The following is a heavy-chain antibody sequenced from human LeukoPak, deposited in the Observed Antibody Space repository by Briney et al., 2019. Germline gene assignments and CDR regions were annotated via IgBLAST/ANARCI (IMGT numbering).Heavy chain of an antibody. V-gene: IGHV3-23*01. D-gene: IGHD5-24*01. CDR3: AQSGYNRFDY. CDR1: GGSFSGYY. J-gene: IGHJ4*02. CDR2: ISGSGSGGST. Sequence: ETLSLTCAVYGGSFSGYYWSWVRQAPGKGLEWVSNISGSGSGGSTYYADSVKGRFTISRDNSKNTLYLQMNSLRAEDTAVYYCAQSGYNRFDYWGQGTLVTVSS.